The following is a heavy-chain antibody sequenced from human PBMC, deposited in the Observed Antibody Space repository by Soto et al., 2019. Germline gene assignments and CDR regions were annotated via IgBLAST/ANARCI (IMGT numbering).Heavy chain of an antibody. D-gene: IGHD6-6*01. J-gene: IGHJ4*02. Sequence: QVQLVESGGGVVQPGTSLRLSCSASGFTLSGVGMHWVRQAPGKGLEWVAVVSYDGRNQYYADSVKGRFTVTRDSSKSTIYLQMNSLRTEDAAVYYCARGGWYTSSSRSDCWGQGTLVTVSS. CDR3: ARGGWYTSSSRSDC. CDR2: VSYDGRNQ. V-gene: IGHV3-30*03. CDR1: GFTLSGVG.